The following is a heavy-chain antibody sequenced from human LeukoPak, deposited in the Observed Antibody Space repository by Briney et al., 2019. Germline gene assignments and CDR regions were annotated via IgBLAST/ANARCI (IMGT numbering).Heavy chain of an antibody. CDR1: GFTFSSFE. CDR2: ISSRGSTM. V-gene: IGHV3-48*03. J-gene: IGHJ2*01. CDR3: ARPLPRYGDYYWYFDL. Sequence: PGGSLRLSCAASGFTFSSFEMNWVRQAPGKGLEWVSYISSRGSTMYYADSVKGRFTISRDNAKNSLYLQMNSLRAEDTALYYCARPLPRYGDYYWYFDLWGRGTLVTVSS. D-gene: IGHD4-17*01.